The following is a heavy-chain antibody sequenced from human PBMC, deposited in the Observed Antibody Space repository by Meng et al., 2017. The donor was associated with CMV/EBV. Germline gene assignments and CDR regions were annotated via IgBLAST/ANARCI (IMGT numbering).Heavy chain of an antibody. V-gene: IGHV3-7*01. CDR2: IKQDGSEK. Sequence: GESLKISCAASGFTFSSYWMSWVRQAPGKGLEWVANIKQDGSEKYYVDSVKGRFTISRDNAKNSLYLQMNSLRAEDTAAYYCARGTKYHLRRWFDYWGQGTLVTVSS. CDR1: GFTFSSYW. CDR3: ARGTKYHLRRWFDY. D-gene: IGHD2-2*01. J-gene: IGHJ4*02.